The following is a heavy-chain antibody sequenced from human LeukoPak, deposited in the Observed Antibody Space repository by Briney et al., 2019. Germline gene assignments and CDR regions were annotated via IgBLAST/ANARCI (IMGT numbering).Heavy chain of an antibody. CDR1: GGSITTYY. Sequence: SETLSLTCTVSGGSITTYYWSWIRQPPGKGLEWIGYICNSGNTNYNPSLKSRVTVSVDTSKNQFSLKLSSVTAADTAVYYCARHHGGTYPRLFDYWGQGSLVTVSS. CDR3: ARHHGGTYPRLFDY. J-gene: IGHJ4*02. CDR2: ICNSGNT. D-gene: IGHD2-15*01. V-gene: IGHV4-59*08.